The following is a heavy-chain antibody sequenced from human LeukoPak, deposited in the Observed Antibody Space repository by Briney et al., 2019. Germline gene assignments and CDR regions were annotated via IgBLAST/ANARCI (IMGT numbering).Heavy chain of an antibody. CDR2: ISAYNGNT. J-gene: IGHJ4*02. CDR3: ARNRRNVVVQVFPFDY. Sequence: ASVKVSCKASGYTFTSYGISWVRQAPGQGLEWMGWISAYNGNTNYAQKLQGRVTMTTDTSTSTAYMELRSLRSDDTAVYYCARNRRNVVVQVFPFDYWGQETLVTVSS. D-gene: IGHD2-2*01. V-gene: IGHV1-18*04. CDR1: GYTFTSYG.